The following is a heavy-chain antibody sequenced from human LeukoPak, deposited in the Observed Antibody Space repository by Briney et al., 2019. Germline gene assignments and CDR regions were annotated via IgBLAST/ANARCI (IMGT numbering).Heavy chain of an antibody. D-gene: IGHD3-22*01. CDR3: AGDVYDSSGYYSGY. CDR2: IYSGGST. J-gene: IGHJ4*02. V-gene: IGHV3-53*01. Sequence: GGSLRLSRAASGFTVSSNYMSWVRQAPGKGLEWVSVIYSGGSTYYADSVKGRFTISRDNSKNTLYLQMNSLRAEDTAVYYCAGDVYDSSGYYSGYWGQGTLVTVSS. CDR1: GFTVSSNY.